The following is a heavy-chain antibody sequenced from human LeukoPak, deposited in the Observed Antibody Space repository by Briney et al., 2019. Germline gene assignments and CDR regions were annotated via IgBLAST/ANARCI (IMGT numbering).Heavy chain of an antibody. Sequence: PGGSLRLSCAASGFTFSSYAMSWVRQAPGKGLAWVSAISGSGGSTYYADSVKGRFTISRDNSKNTLYLQMNSLRAEDTAVYYCAKVGYSSGWSSGYYYFYGMDVWGKGTTVTVSS. CDR1: GFTFSSYA. D-gene: IGHD6-19*01. CDR2: ISGSGGST. V-gene: IGHV3-23*01. J-gene: IGHJ6*04. CDR3: AKVGYSSGWSSGYYYFYGMDV.